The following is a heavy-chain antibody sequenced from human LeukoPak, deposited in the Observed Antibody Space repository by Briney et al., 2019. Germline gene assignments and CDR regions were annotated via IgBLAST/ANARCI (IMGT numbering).Heavy chain of an antibody. CDR1: VFTFSSYS. CDR2: ISSSSTI. D-gene: IGHD6-6*01. J-gene: IGHJ4*02. CDR3: ARGLSGYSSSLAY. Sequence: GGSLRLSCAASVFTFSSYSMNWVRQAPGKGLEWVSYISSSSTIYYAESVKGRFTISRDNAKNPLYLQMNSLRAEDTAVYYCARGLSGYSSSLAYWGQGTLVTVSS. V-gene: IGHV3-48*01.